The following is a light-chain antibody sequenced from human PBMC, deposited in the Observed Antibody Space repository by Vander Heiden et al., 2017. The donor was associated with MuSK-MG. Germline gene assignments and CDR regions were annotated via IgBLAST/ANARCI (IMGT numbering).Light chain of an antibody. V-gene: IGKV1-5*03. CDR3: QQENNSPWT. J-gene: IGKJ1*01. CDR1: QSISSW. CDR2: KAS. Sequence: DIQMTQSPSTLSASVGDRVTITCRASQSISSWLAWYQQKPGKAPKLLMYKASTLESGVPSRFSGSGSGTEFTLTISSLQPDDFATYYCQQENNSPWTFGQGTTGEIK.